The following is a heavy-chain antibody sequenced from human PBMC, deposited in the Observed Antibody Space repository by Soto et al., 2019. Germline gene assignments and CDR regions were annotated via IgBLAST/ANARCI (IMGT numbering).Heavy chain of an antibody. CDR3: AKGVYYVSRGYWGRAYYYLMDV. D-gene: IGHD3-22*01. CDR1: GGSISSYY. CDR2: IYYSGST. J-gene: IGHJ6*02. Sequence: PSETLSLTCTVSGGSISSYYWSWIRQPPGKXLEWIGYIYYSGSTNYNPSLKSRVTISVDTSKNQFSLKLSSVTAADAAVYYCAKGVYYVSRGYWGRAYYYLMDVWGQGITVTVSS. V-gene: IGHV4-59*01.